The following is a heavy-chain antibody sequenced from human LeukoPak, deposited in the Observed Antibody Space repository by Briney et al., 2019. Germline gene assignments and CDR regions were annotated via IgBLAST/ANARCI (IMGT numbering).Heavy chain of an antibody. J-gene: IGHJ3*02. CDR3: AKESRGDI. Sequence: PGGSLRLSCAASGFTFSSYAMTWVRQPPEKGLEWVSSISGSVGRTYYADSVKGRFNISRDNSKHTLYLQTNSLRVEDTAVYYCAKESRGDIWGQGTMITVSS. V-gene: IGHV3-23*01. CDR1: GFTFSSYA. CDR2: ISGSVGRT.